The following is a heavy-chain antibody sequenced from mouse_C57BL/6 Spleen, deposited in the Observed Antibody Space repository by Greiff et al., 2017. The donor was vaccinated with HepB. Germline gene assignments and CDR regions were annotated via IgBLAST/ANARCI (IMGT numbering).Heavy chain of an antibody. D-gene: IGHD4-1*02. J-gene: IGHJ4*01. CDR3: ARSSNWDVYAMDY. CDR1: GFSLTSYA. CDR2: IWTGGGT. Sequence: VMLVESGPGLVAPSQSLSITCTVSGFSLTSYAISWVRQPPGKGLEWLGVIWTGGGTNYNSALKSRLSISKDNSKSQVFLKMNSLQTDDTARYYCARSSNWDVYAMDYWGQGTSVTVSS. V-gene: IGHV2-9-1*01.